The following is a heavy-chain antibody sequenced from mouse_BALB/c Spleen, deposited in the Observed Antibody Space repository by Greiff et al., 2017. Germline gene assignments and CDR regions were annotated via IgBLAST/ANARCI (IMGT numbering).Heavy chain of an antibody. CDR1: GYSFSSYW. V-gene: IGHV1-80*01. J-gene: IGHJ4*01. CDR3: ARYYYGYDGYAMDY. CDR2: IYPGDGDT. D-gene: IGHD2-2*01. Sequence: VKLMESGAELVRPGSSVKISCKASGYSFSSYWMNWVKQRPGQGLEWIGQIYPGDGDTNYNGKFKGKATLTADKSSSTAYMQLSSLTSEDSAVYFCARYYYGYDGYAMDYWGQGTSVTVSS.